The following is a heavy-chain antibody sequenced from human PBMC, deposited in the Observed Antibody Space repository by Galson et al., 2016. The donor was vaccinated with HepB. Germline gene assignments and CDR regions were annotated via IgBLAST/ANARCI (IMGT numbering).Heavy chain of an antibody. J-gene: IGHJ4*02. CDR3: ARGRPPVNSGYDANPYYFDY. D-gene: IGHD5-12*01. Sequence: SVKVSCKASEGTLRNYEISWVRQAPGQGPEWMGGIDPISGTSTYAQKFQDRVAITADESTDTVYMEMSSLRSEDSALYYCARGRPPVNSGYDANPYYFDYWGQGTLITVSS. V-gene: IGHV1-69*13. CDR2: IDPISGTS. CDR1: EGTLRNYE.